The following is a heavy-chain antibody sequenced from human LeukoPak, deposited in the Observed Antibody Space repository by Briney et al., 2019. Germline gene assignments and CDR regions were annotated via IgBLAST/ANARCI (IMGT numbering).Heavy chain of an antibody. CDR2: IYYSGST. D-gene: IGHD6-13*01. CDR1: GGSISSGGYY. CDR3: ARTAPPSVHSSSWYYLFY. J-gene: IGHJ4*02. Sequence: NPSETLSLTCTVSGGSISSGGYYWSWIRQHPGKGLEWIGYIYYSGSTYYNPSLKSRVTISVDTSKNQFSLKLSSVTAADTAVYYCARTAPPSVHSSSWYYLFYWGQGTLATVSS. V-gene: IGHV4-31*03.